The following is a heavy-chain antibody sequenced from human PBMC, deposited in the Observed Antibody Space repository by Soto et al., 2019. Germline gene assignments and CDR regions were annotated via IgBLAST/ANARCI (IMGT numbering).Heavy chain of an antibody. J-gene: IGHJ5*02. CDR3: ARGITTFTVTTIWFDP. V-gene: IGHV4-59*01. Sequence: SETLSLTCTVSCGSISSYYWSWIRQPPGKGLEWIGYIYYSGSTNYNPSLKSRVTISVDTSKNQFSLKLSSVTAADTAVYYCARGITTFTVTTIWFDPWGQGTLVTVSS. D-gene: IGHD4-17*01. CDR2: IYYSGST. CDR1: CGSISSYY.